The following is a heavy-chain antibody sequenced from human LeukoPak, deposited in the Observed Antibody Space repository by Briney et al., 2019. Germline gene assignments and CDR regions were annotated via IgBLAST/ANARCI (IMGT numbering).Heavy chain of an antibody. J-gene: IGHJ4*02. CDR1: GGSISTYC. CDR2: VYYSGST. D-gene: IGHD2-15*01. CDR3: ARDQMYCSGGSCYSYFDS. V-gene: IGHV4-59*01. Sequence: SETLSLTCTVSGGSISTYCWSWIRQPPGKGLDWIGFVYYSGSTNYNPSLRSRVTISVDTSKNQFSLKLNSVTAADTAVYYCARDQMYCSGGSCYSYFDSWGQGTLVTVSS.